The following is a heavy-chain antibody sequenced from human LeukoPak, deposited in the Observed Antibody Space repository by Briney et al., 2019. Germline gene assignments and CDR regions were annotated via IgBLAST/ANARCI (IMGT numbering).Heavy chain of an antibody. CDR2: ISAYNGNT. J-gene: IGHJ6*02. CDR1: GYTFTSYG. Sequence: GASVKVSCKASGYTFTSYGISWVRQAPGQGLEWMGWISAYNGNTNYAQKLQGRVTMTTDTSTSTAYMELRSLRSDDTAVYYCAREGYSYGYRDNYYYGMDVWGQGTTVTVYS. D-gene: IGHD5-18*01. V-gene: IGHV1-18*01. CDR3: AREGYSYGYRDNYYYGMDV.